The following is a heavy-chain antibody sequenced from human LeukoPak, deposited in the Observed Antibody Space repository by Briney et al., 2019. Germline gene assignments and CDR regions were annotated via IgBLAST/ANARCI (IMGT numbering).Heavy chain of an antibody. Sequence: ASVKVSCKASGYTFTSYDINWVRQAPGQGLEWMGWISGYNGNTNYAQKFQGRVTMTTDTSASTAYMELRSLRSDDTAVYYCARGYDILTGYYTPYWFDPWGQGTLVTVSS. CDR1: GYTFTSYD. CDR3: ARGYDILTGYYTPYWFDP. V-gene: IGHV1-18*01. J-gene: IGHJ5*02. D-gene: IGHD3-9*01. CDR2: ISGYNGNT.